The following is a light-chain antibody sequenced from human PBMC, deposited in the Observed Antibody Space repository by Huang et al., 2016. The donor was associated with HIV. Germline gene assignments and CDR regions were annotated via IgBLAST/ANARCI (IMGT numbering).Light chain of an antibody. Sequence: EVLMTQSPATLSVSPGQRATLSCRANHLVSSNLACYQQQPGQAHRLLIYCTATRATGIPARFSGSGSGTEFTLTISSLQSEDFAIYYCQQYNNWPPYTFGQGTKLEIK. J-gene: IGKJ2*01. CDR1: HLVSSN. V-gene: IGKV3-15*01. CDR2: CTA. CDR3: QQYNNWPPYT.